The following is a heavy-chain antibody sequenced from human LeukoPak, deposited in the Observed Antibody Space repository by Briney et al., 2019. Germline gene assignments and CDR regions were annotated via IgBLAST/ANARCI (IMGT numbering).Heavy chain of an antibody. CDR1: GFTFDDYT. V-gene: IGHV3-43*01. Sequence: PGGSLRLSCAASGFTFDDYTMHWVRQAPGKGLEWVSLISWDGGSTYYADSVKGRFTISRDNSKNSLYLQMNSLRTEDTALYYCAKDSFPYGGNGGFNYWGQGTLVTVSS. CDR2: ISWDGGST. J-gene: IGHJ4*02. D-gene: IGHD4-23*01. CDR3: AKDSFPYGGNGGFNY.